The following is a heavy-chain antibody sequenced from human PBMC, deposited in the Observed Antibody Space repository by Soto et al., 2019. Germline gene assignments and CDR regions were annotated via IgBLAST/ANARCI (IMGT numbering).Heavy chain of an antibody. V-gene: IGHV3-21*01. CDR2: ISSSAVYI. D-gene: IGHD3-22*01. J-gene: IGHJ4*02. CDR1: GFNFITYS. CDR3: VRDGLDYYDTERLHFDN. Sequence: EVQLVESGGGPVRPGGSLKLSCAASGFNFITYSLSWVRQAPGKGLEWVASISSSAVYIDYADSVKGRFTISRDNANNSLYLQMNSLRAEDTATYYCVRDGLDYYDTERLHFDNWGQGTLVTVSS.